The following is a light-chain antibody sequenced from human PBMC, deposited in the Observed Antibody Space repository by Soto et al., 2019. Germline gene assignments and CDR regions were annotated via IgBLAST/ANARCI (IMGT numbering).Light chain of an antibody. V-gene: IGKV1-5*03. CDR1: QSIGSW. CDR3: QQYDSYSQT. CDR2: KAS. J-gene: IGKJ1*01. Sequence: IQMTQSPSTLSASVGDRVTITCRASQSIGSWLAWYQQKPGKAPKLLIYKASSLESGVPSRFSGSGSGTEFTLTVSSLQPDDIATYYCQQYDSYSQTFGQGTKVEMK.